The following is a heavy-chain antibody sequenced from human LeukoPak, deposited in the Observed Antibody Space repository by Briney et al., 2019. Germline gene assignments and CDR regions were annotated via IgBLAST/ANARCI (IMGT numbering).Heavy chain of an antibody. V-gene: IGHV4-39*07. J-gene: IGHJ3*02. CDR2: IYYSGST. CDR1: GGSISTTYYY. D-gene: IGHD3-3*01. CDR3: ARPSYYDFWSGPRDAFDI. Sequence: PSETLSLTCTVSGGSISTTYYYWGWIRQPPGKGLEWIGSIYYSGSTYYNPSLKSRVTISLDTSKNHFSLKLSSVTAADTAMYYCARPSYYDFWSGPRDAFDIWGQGTMVTVSS.